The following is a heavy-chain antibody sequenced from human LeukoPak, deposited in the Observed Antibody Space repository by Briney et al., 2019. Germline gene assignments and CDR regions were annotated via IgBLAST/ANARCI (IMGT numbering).Heavy chain of an antibody. CDR1: GYTFTSFY. Sequence: ASVKVSCKASGYTFTSFYMHWVRQAPGQGLEWMGIFNPSGVSTTYAQKFQGRVTMTRDTSTNTVYMELSSLRSEDTALYYCARTGYCTNPSCPFDYGGQGTLVTVS. CDR2: FNPSGVST. D-gene: IGHD2-2*01. V-gene: IGHV1-46*01. CDR3: ARTGYCTNPSCPFDY. J-gene: IGHJ4*02.